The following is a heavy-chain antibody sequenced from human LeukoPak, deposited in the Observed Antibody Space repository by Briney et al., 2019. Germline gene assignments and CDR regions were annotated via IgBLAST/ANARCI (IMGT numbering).Heavy chain of an antibody. CDR1: GFTFGTYA. CDR2: TSGSGGST. V-gene: IGHV3-23*01. Sequence: GGSLRLSCAASGFTFGTYAMSWVRQAPGKGLEWISATSGSGGSTYYADSVKGRFTISRDNSKNTLYLQMNSLRAEDTAVYYCAKIPYSSGWVQNWFDPWGQGTLVTVSS. D-gene: IGHD6-19*01. J-gene: IGHJ5*02. CDR3: AKIPYSSGWVQNWFDP.